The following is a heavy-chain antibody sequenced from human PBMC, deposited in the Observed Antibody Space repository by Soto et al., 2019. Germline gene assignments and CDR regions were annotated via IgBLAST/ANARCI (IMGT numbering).Heavy chain of an antibody. J-gene: IGHJ4*02. V-gene: IGHV3-30*18. CDR1: GFTFSSCA. Sequence: QVQLVESGGGVVQPGRSLRLSCAASGFTFSSCAMHWVRQAPGKGLEWVAVISYDGSNKYYADSVKGRFTISRDNSKNTLYLQMNSLRAEDTTVYYCAKAEFTVVTPYFCDYWGQGTLVTVSS. CDR2: ISYDGSNK. CDR3: AKAEFTVVTPYFCDY. D-gene: IGHD2-21*02.